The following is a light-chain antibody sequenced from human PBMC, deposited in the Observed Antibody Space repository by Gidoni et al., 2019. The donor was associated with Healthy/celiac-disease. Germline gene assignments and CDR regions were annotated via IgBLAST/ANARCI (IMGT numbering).Light chain of an antibody. CDR1: QSVSSN. CDR2: GAS. CDR3: QQYNNWPREYT. V-gene: IGKV3-15*01. Sequence: EIVLTQSPATLSVSPGERATLSCRASQSVSSNLAGYQQKPGQDPRLLIYGASTRATGIPARFSGSGSGTEFTLTISSLQSEDFAVYYCQQYNNWPREYTFGQGTKLEIK. J-gene: IGKJ2*01.